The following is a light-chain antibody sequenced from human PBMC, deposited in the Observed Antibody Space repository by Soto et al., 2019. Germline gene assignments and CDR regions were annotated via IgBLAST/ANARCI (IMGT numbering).Light chain of an antibody. V-gene: IGKV1-33*01. CDR3: QHYDDLPSIS. J-gene: IGKJ5*01. CDR2: DAS. Sequence: DIQMTQSPASLSASVGYSVTITCQASQDIRKYLNWYQQKQGKAPKLLIQDASTLETGVPSRFSGSGSGTHCTLIISNLQPEDIATYYCQHYDDLPSISFGQGTRLEIK. CDR1: QDIRKY.